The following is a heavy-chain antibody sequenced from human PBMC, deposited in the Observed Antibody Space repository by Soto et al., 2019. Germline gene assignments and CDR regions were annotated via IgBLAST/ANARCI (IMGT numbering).Heavy chain of an antibody. CDR2: ISSSGSTI. Sequence: GGSLRLSCAASGFTFSNYYMSWIRQAPGKGLEWVSYISSSGSTIYYADSVKGRFTISRGNAKNSLYLQMNSLRAEDTAVYYCARDTAGWTYYGMDVWGQGTTVTVSS. CDR1: GFTFSNYY. CDR3: ARDTAGWTYYGMDV. J-gene: IGHJ6*02. D-gene: IGHD6-19*01. V-gene: IGHV3-11*01.